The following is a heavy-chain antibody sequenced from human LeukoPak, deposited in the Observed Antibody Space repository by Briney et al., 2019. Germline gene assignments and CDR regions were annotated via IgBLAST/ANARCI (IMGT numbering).Heavy chain of an antibody. CDR3: ARLVEEIVVVPASFVY. D-gene: IGHD2-2*01. Sequence: PGGSLRLSCAASGFTVSSNYMSWVRQAPGKGLEWVSVIYSGGSTYYADSVKGRFTISRDNSKNTLYLQMNSLRAEDTAVYYCARLVEEIVVVPASFVYWGQGTLVTVSS. J-gene: IGHJ4*02. CDR1: GFTVSSNY. V-gene: IGHV3-66*01. CDR2: IYSGGST.